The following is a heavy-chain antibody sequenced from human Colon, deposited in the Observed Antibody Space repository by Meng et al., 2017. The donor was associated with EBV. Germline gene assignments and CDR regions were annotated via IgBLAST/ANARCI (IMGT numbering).Heavy chain of an antibody. Sequence: QLQLVESGGGVVQPGWSLRLSCAASGFTFSNYYMHWVRQAPGKGLEWVAVISNDGSKKYYADSVKGRFTISRDQSENTLYLQMNSLRPEDTAVYYCTRGGIDDDYWGQGTLVTVAS. V-gene: IGHV3-30*04. CDR2: ISNDGSKK. J-gene: IGHJ4*02. CDR1: GFTFSNYY. CDR3: TRGGIDDDY.